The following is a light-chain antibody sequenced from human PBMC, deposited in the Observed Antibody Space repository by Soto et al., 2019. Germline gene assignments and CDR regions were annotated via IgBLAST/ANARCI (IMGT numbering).Light chain of an antibody. CDR3: QQYDGAPLT. Sequence: EIVLTQSPDTLSLSPGERATLFCRASQTLSINSLAWYQQKPGQAPRLLIYAASTRDTGIPDRFNGSGSGTDFALTINRPEPEDFAVYYCQQYDGAPLTFGPGTKVDVK. CDR1: QTLSINS. CDR2: AAS. V-gene: IGKV3-20*01. J-gene: IGKJ3*01.